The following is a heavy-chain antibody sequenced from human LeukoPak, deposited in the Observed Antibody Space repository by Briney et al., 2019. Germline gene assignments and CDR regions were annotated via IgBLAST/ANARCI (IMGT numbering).Heavy chain of an antibody. V-gene: IGHV3-21*06. J-gene: IGHJ6*02. CDR1: GFTFSSYS. D-gene: IGHD3-10*01. CDR2: ISSSSSYI. Sequence: GGSLRLSCAASGFTFSSYSLNWVRQAPGKGLEWVSSISSSSSYIYYADSVKGRFTISRDNAKNLLYLQMNSLRAKDTALYFCARDYYGSGTYHGMDVWGQGTTVTVSS. CDR3: ARDYYGSGTYHGMDV.